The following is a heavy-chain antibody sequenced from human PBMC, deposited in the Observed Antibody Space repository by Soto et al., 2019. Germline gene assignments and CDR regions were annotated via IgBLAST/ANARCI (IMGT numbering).Heavy chain of an antibody. J-gene: IGHJ6*02. CDR3: ARTYYDDYYYYGMDV. CDR1: GFTFSDYY. D-gene: IGHD3-3*01. CDR2: ISSSGSTI. V-gene: IGHV3-11*01. Sequence: GSLRLSCAASGFTFSDYYMSRIRQAPGKGLEWVSYISSSGSTIYYADSVKGRFTISRDNAKNSLYLQMNSLRAEDTAVYYCARTYYDDYYYYGMDVWGQGTTVTVSS.